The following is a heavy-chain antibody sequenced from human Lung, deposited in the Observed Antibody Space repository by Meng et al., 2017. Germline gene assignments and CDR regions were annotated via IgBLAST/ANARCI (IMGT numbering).Heavy chain of an antibody. J-gene: IGHJ4*02. D-gene: IGHD4-11*01. V-gene: IGHV4-34*01. Sequence: QGQVKQWGAGLLKPAETLSLTCVVSGGSFSDYYWSWIRQPPGKGLEWIGEINHSGSTNYNPSLESRATISVDTSQNNLSLKLSSVTAADSAVYYCARGPTTMAHDLDYWGQGTLVTVSS. CDR1: GGSFSDYY. CDR2: INHSGST. CDR3: ARGPTTMAHDLDY.